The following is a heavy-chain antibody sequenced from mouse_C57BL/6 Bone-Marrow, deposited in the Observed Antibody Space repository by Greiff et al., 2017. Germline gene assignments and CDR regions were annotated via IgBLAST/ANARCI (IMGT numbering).Heavy chain of an antibody. CDR2: IDPSDSEP. Sequence: QVQLQQPGAELVRPGSSVKLSCKASGYTFTSYWMHWVKQRPIQGLEWIGNIDPSDSEPHYNQKFKDKATLTVDKSSSTAYMQLSSLTSEDSAVYYCARLKDDGYYDWVWFAYWGQGTLVTVSA. CDR1: GYTFTSYW. J-gene: IGHJ3*01. CDR3: ARLKDDGYYDWVWFAY. D-gene: IGHD2-3*01. V-gene: IGHV1-52*01.